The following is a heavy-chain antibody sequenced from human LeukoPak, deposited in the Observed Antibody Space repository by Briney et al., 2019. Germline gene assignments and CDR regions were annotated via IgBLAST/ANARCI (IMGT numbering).Heavy chain of an antibody. V-gene: IGHV3-30*03. CDR2: ISYDGSNK. CDR3: ARDAVTIFGEIYYYMDV. Sequence: PGGSLRLSCAASGFTFSSYGMHWVRQAPGKGLEWVAVISYDGSNKYYADSVKGRFTISRDNSKNTLYLQMNSLRAEDTAVYYCARDAVTIFGEIYYYMDVWGKGTTVTVSS. CDR1: GFTFSSYG. D-gene: IGHD3-3*01. J-gene: IGHJ6*03.